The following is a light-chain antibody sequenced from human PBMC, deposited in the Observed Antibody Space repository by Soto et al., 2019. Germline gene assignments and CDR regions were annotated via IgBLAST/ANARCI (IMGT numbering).Light chain of an antibody. J-gene: IGKJ1*01. CDR3: QQYNNWPPGWT. CDR1: QSVSSN. CDR2: GAS. V-gene: IGKV3-15*01. Sequence: EIVMTQSTATLSVSPGERATLSCRASQSVSSNLAWYQQKPGQAPRLLIYGASTRATGIPARLSGSGSGTEFTLTLTSRQSEDFAVYYCQQYNNWPPGWTFGQGTKVEIK.